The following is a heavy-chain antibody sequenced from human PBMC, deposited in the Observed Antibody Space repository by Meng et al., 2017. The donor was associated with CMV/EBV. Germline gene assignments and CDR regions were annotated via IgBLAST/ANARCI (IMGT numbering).Heavy chain of an antibody. Sequence: GGSLRLSCAASGLSFDYYWMSWVRQAPGMGLEWVANINQNGAEKYYLDSVKGRFTISRDNAQNSVYLQMNSLRAEDTAVYFCAMFSTYCGGDYSLDSDYWGQGTLVTVSS. D-gene: IGHD2-21*01. CDR2: INQNGAEK. CDR1: GLSFDYYW. V-gene: IGHV3-7*01. J-gene: IGHJ4*02. CDR3: AMFSTYCGGDYSLDSDY.